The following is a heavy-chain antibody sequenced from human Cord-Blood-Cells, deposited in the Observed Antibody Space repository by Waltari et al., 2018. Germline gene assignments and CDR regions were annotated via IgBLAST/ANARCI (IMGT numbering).Heavy chain of an antibody. CDR2: IYHSGST. Sequence: QVQLQESGPGLVKPSETLSLPCPVSGYSISSGYYWGWDRQPPGKGLEWIGSIYHSGSTYYNPSLKSRVTISVDTSKNQFSLKLSSVTAADTAVYYCARPLKLDAFDIWGQGTMVTVSS. CDR3: ARPLKLDAFDI. CDR1: GYSISSGYY. V-gene: IGHV4-38-2*01. J-gene: IGHJ3*02.